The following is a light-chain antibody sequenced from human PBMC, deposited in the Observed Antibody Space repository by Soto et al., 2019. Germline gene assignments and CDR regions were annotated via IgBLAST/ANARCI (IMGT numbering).Light chain of an antibody. CDR1: QTISSW. V-gene: IGKV1-5*03. J-gene: IGKJ1*01. Sequence: DIQMTQSPSTLSGSVLDGVNLTFLDSQTISSWLAWYQQKPGKAHKLLIYKAYTLKSGVPSRFSGSGSGTEFPLTISSLQPDDFATYYCQNYNSYSEAFGKGNTGAIK. CDR3: QNYNSYSEA. CDR2: KAY.